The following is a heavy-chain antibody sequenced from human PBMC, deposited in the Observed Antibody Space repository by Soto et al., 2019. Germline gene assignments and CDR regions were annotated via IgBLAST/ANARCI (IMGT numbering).Heavy chain of an antibody. CDR2: IYPGDSDT. J-gene: IGHJ6*02. CDR3: ARELAMATILGYGMDV. D-gene: IGHD5-12*01. Sequence: GESLKISCKASGYSFSTYWIAWVRQMPGKGLEWMGIIYPGDSDTRYSPSFQGQVTISADKSISTAYLQWSSLKASDTAMYYCARELAMATILGYGMDVWGQGTTVTVSS. V-gene: IGHV5-51*01. CDR1: GYSFSTYW.